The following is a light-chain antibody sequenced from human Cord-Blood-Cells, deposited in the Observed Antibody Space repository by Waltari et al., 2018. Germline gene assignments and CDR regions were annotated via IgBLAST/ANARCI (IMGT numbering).Light chain of an antibody. J-gene: IGLJ3*02. CDR2: GNS. CDR3: QSYDSSLSGWV. CDR1: SSHIGAGYD. Sequence: QSVLTQPPSVSGAPGQRVTISCTGSSSHIGAGYDVHGYQQLPGTAPKLLIYGNSNRPSGVPDRFSGSKSGTSASLAITGLQAEDEADYYCQSYDSSLSGWVFGGGTKLTVL. V-gene: IGLV1-40*01.